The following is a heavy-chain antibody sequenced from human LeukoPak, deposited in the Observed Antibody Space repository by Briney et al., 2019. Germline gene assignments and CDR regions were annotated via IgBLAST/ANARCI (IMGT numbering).Heavy chain of an antibody. Sequence: GSLRLSCAASGFTFSSYSMNWVRQPPGKGLEWIGEINHSGSTNCNPSLKSRVTISVDTSKNQFSLKLSSVTAADTAVYYCARYSSGYYYYYGMDVWGQGTTVTVSS. V-gene: IGHV4-34*01. CDR3: ARYSSGYYYYYGMDV. CDR2: INHSGST. D-gene: IGHD6-25*01. J-gene: IGHJ6*02. CDR1: GFTFSSYS.